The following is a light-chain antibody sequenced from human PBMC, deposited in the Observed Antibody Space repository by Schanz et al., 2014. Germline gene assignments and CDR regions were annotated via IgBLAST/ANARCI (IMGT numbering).Light chain of an antibody. J-gene: IGLJ2*01. V-gene: IGLV1-40*01. Sequence: QSVLTQPPSVSGAPGQRVTISCTGSSSNIGAPYDVHWYQQLPGQAPKLLIYGNNNRPSGVPDRFSGSKSGTSASLAITGLQAEDEGNYYCCSYAGSYTFGGGTKLTVL. CDR1: SSNIGAPYD. CDR3: CSYAGSYT. CDR2: GNN.